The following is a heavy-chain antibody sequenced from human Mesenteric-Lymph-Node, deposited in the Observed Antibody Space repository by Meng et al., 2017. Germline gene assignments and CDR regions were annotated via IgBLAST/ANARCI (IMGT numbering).Heavy chain of an antibody. D-gene: IGHD3-10*01. CDR2: IIPIFGTA. Sequence: QVRVGRVGQGVKRPGCAVSVSCKACGGTFSIYAISWVRQAPGQGLEWMGGIIPIFGTANYAQKFQGRVTITTDESTSTAYMELSSLRSEDTAVYYCATTMVRGVTYWYFDLWGRGTLVTVSS. CDR1: GGTFSIYA. V-gene: IGHV1-69*05. J-gene: IGHJ2*01. CDR3: ATTMVRGVTYWYFDL.